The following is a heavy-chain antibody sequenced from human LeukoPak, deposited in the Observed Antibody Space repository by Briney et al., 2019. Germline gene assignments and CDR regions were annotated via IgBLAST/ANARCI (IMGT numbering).Heavy chain of an antibody. D-gene: IGHD6-19*01. V-gene: IGHV5-51*01. CDR3: ARATSSGMVNRVDY. CDR1: GYSFTSYW. CDR2: IYPADSDT. J-gene: IGHJ4*02. Sequence: GESLKISCKGSGYSFTSYWIGWVRQLPGKGLEWMGIIYPADSDTTYSPSFQGQVTISVDTSISTAYLQWSSLKASDTAMYYCARATSSGMVNRVDYWGQGTLVTVSS.